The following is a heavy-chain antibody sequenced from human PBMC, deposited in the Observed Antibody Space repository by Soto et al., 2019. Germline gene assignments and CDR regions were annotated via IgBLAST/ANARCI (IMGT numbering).Heavy chain of an antibody. J-gene: IGHJ5*02. CDR3: ARDQGFRVVLNSNWSER. CDR1: GYTFSRYG. V-gene: IGHV1-18*01. D-gene: IGHD2-21*01. Sequence: ASVNVSCKASGYTFSRYGIMWVRQAPGQGLEWMGWISAYNGNTNSAEKLRGRLTMTTDASTTTAYMELRSLRSDDTAIYYCARDQGFRVVLNSNWSERWGEEKLVSVSS. CDR2: ISAYNGNT.